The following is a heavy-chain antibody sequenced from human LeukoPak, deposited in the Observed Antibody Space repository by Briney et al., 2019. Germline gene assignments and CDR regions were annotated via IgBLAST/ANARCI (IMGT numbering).Heavy chain of an antibody. D-gene: IGHD3-22*01. J-gene: IGHJ6*02. Sequence: SETLSLTCTVSDGSISSGGYYWSWIRQHPGKGLEWIGYIYYSGSTYYNPSLKSRVTISVDTSTNQFSLKLSSVTAADTAVYYCARDHYDTSGYSNGMDVWGQGTTVTVSS. V-gene: IGHV4-31*03. CDR1: DGSISSGGYY. CDR3: ARDHYDTSGYSNGMDV. CDR2: IYYSGST.